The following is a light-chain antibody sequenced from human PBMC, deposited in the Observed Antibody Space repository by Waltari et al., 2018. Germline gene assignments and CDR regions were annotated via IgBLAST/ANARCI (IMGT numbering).Light chain of an antibody. V-gene: IGLV2-14*02. CDR2: EGT. CDR3: SSYTGGNDVG. J-gene: IGLJ2*01. Sequence: QSALLQPASVSGSPGPSITISCIGISSDVGSYNLFPWYHQHPDKAPKLMIYEGTKRPSGVSNRFSGSKSGNTASLIISGLQAEDEAYYYCSSYTGGNDVGFGGGTKLTVL. CDR1: SSDVGSYNL.